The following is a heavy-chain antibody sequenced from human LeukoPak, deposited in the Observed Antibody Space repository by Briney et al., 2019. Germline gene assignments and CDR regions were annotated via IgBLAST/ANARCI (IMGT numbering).Heavy chain of an antibody. CDR2: MNPNSGNT. CDR3: ARDYDILTGYNYYYYGMDV. Sequence: ASVKVSCKASGYTFTSYDINWGRQATGQGLEWMGWMNPNSGNTGYAQKFQGRVTMTRNTSISTAYMEPSSLRSEDTAVYYCARDYDILTGYNYYYYGMDVWGQGTTVTVSS. V-gene: IGHV1-8*01. CDR1: GYTFTSYD. J-gene: IGHJ6*02. D-gene: IGHD3-9*01.